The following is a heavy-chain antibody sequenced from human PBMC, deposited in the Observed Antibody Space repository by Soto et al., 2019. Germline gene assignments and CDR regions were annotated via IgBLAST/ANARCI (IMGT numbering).Heavy chain of an antibody. Sequence: GASVKVSCKASGGTFSSYAISWVRQAPGQGLEWMGGIIPIFGTANYAQKFQGRVTITADESTSTAYMELSSLRSEDTAVYYCAGETYSSSWYVQGGWFDPWGQGTLVTVSS. CDR1: GGTFSSYA. D-gene: IGHD6-13*01. CDR3: AGETYSSSWYVQGGWFDP. V-gene: IGHV1-69*13. J-gene: IGHJ5*02. CDR2: IIPIFGTA.